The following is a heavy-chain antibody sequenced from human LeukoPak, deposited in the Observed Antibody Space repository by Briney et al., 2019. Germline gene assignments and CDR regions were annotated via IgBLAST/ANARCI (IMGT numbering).Heavy chain of an antibody. J-gene: IGHJ4*02. D-gene: IGHD4-17*01. CDR1: GGSISSSSYY. V-gene: IGHV4-39*07. CDR2: IYYSGST. Sequence: PSETLSLTCTVSGGSISSSSYYWGWVRQPPGKGLEWIGSIYYSGSTYYNPSLKSRVTISVDTSKNQFSLKLTSVTAADTAVYYCARLFDDYGDQRGLDYWGQGTLVTVSS. CDR3: ARLFDDYGDQRGLDY.